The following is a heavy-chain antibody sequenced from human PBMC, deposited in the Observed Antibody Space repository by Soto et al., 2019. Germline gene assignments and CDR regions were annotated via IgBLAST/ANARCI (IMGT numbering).Heavy chain of an antibody. CDR3: GREGCSGGSCYEDWFDP. V-gene: IGHV3-30-3*01. CDR1: GFTFSSYA. Sequence: QVQLVESGGGVVQPGRSLRLSCAASGFTFSSYAMHWVRQAPGKGLEWVAVISYDGSNKYYADSVKGRFTISRDNSKNTLYLQMNSLRAEDTAVYYCGREGCSGGSCYEDWFDPWGQGTLVTVSS. D-gene: IGHD2-15*01. CDR2: ISYDGSNK. J-gene: IGHJ5*02.